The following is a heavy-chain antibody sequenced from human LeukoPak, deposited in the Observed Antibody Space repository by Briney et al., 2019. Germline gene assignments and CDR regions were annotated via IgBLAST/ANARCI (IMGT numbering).Heavy chain of an antibody. CDR1: GFTFGNFG. V-gene: IGHV3-49*04. D-gene: IGHD5-18*01. J-gene: IGHJ4*02. CDR3: SRERYSYGPFDY. CDR2: IRSKAYGGTT. Sequence: GGSLRLSCTASGFTFGNFGMSWVRQAPGKGLQWVGFIRSKAYGGTTEYAASVKGRFTISRDDSTRIAYLQMNSLGTDDTGVYYCSRERYSYGPFDYWGQGTLVTVSS.